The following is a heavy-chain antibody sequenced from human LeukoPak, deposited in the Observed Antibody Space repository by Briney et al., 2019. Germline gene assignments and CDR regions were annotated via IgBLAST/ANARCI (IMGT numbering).Heavy chain of an antibody. CDR1: GYTFTSYY. Sequence: ASVKVSCKASGYTFTSYYMHWVRQAPGQGLEWMGIINPSGGSTSYAQKFQSRVTMTRDTSTSTVYMELSSLRSEDTAVYYCARGSRLGAKIHYYYYMDVWGKGTTVTVSS. CDR2: INPSGGST. V-gene: IGHV1-46*01. CDR3: ARGSRLGAKIHYYYYMDV. D-gene: IGHD1-26*01. J-gene: IGHJ6*03.